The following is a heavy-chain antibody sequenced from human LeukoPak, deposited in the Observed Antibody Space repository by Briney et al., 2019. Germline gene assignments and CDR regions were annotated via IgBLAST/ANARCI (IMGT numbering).Heavy chain of an antibody. CDR2: IYTSGST. V-gene: IGHV4-4*07. CDR1: GGSISSYY. Sequence: PSETLSLTCTVSGGSISSYYWSWIRQPAGKGLEWIGRIYTSGSTNYNPSLKSRVTMSVDTSKNQFSLKLSSVTAADTAVYYCARDQGYTVKNWFDPSGQGTLVTVSS. CDR3: ARDQGYTVKNWFDP. D-gene: IGHD4-17*01. J-gene: IGHJ5*02.